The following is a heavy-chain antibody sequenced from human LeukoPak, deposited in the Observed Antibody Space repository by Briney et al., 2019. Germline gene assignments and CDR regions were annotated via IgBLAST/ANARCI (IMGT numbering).Heavy chain of an antibody. V-gene: IGHV4-30-4*08. Sequence: SETLSLTCAVYGGSFSGYYWSWIRQPPGKGLEWIGYIYYSGSTYYNPSLKSRVNISLDASKNQFSLKLNSVTAADTAVYYCGRDHVSTATVDYWGQGTLVTVSS. CDR2: IYYSGST. D-gene: IGHD5-18*01. J-gene: IGHJ4*02. CDR1: GGSFSGYY. CDR3: GRDHVSTATVDY.